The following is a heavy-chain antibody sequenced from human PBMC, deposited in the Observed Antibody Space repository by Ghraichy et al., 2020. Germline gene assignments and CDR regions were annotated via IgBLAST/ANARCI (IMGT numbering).Heavy chain of an antibody. D-gene: IGHD6-13*01. CDR3: ARGYSSSWHYFDY. J-gene: IGHJ4*02. V-gene: IGHV4-39*01. CDR1: GGSISSTSYY. Sequence: SETLSLTCTVSGGSISSTSYYWGWIRQPPGKGLEWIGSIYYSGSTYYNPSLKSRVTISVDTSKNQFSLKLSSVTAADTAVYYCARGYSSSWHYFDYWGQGTLVTVSS. CDR2: IYYSGST.